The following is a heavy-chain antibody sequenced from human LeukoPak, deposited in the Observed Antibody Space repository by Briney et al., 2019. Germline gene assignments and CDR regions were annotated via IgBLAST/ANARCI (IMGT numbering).Heavy chain of an antibody. Sequence: GGSLRLSCAASGFTFSSYSMNWVRQAPGKGLEWVSAISGSGGSTYYADSVKGRFTISRDNSKNTLYLQMNSLRAEDTAVYYCAKVRSVYYYYMDVWGKGTTVTVSS. CDR2: ISGSGGST. V-gene: IGHV3-23*01. CDR1: GFTFSSYS. CDR3: AKVRSVYYYYMDV. J-gene: IGHJ6*03.